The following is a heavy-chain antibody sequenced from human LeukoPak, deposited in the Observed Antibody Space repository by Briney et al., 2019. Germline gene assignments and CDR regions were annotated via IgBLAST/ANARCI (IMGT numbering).Heavy chain of an antibody. D-gene: IGHD2-21*02. CDR2: ISGSGGST. CDR1: GFTFSSYA. Sequence: GGSLRLSCAASGFTFSSYAMSWVRQAPGKGLEWVSAISGSGGSTYYADSVKGRFTISRDNSKNTLYLQMNSLRAEDTAVYYCAKDCGGDCYSDSAYWGQGTLVTVSS. CDR3: AKDCGGDCYSDSAY. J-gene: IGHJ4*02. V-gene: IGHV3-23*01.